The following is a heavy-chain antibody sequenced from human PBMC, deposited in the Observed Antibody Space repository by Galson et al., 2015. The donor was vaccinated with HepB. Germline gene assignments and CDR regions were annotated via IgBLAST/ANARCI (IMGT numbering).Heavy chain of an antibody. D-gene: IGHD3-10*01. CDR3: VKDGLYLTSGIHSNDFDV. CDR2: ISYDATNK. Sequence: SLRLSCAGSGFRFNSYGIHWVRQSPGKGLEWISFISYDATNKYYTDSVKGRFSISRDNSKNTVSLQMHGLRPEDTAVYFCVKDGLYLTSGIHSNDFDVWGQGATVTVSS. V-gene: IGHV3-30*18. CDR1: GFRFNSYG. J-gene: IGHJ6*02.